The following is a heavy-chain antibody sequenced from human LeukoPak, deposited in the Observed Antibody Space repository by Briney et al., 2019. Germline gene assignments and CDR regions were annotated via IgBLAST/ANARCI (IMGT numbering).Heavy chain of an antibody. D-gene: IGHD5-18*01. CDR2: IKSNTDGGTT. CDR1: GFTFSNAW. J-gene: IGHJ4*02. Sequence: PGGSLRLSCAASGFTFSNAWMSWVRQPPGKGLEWVGRIKSNTDGGTTDYAAPVKGRFTISRDDSKNTLYLQMNSLKTEDTAVYYCTTGIRVEGFDYWGQGTLVTVSS. V-gene: IGHV3-15*01. CDR3: TTGIRVEGFDY.